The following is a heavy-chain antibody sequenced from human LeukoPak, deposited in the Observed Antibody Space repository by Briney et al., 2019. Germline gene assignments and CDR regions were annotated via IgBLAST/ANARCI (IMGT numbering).Heavy chain of an antibody. D-gene: IGHD6-13*01. V-gene: IGHV4-59*01. J-gene: IGHJ3*02. CDR1: GGSISSYY. CDR3: ASRLLLSSSWYWGDAFDI. Sequence: SETLSLTCTVSGGSISSYYWSWIRQPPGKGLEWIGYIYYSGSTNYNPSLKSRVTISVDTSKNQFSLKLSSVTAADTAVYYCASRLLLSSSWYWGDAFDIWGQGTMVTVSS. CDR2: IYYSGST.